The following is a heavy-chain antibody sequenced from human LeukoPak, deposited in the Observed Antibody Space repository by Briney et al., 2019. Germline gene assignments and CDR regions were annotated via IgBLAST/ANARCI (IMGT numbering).Heavy chain of an antibody. CDR2: IYYSGSA. D-gene: IGHD3-10*01. J-gene: IGHJ6*02. V-gene: IGHV4-30-4*01. CDR3: ARDAGGYGTIFI. Sequence: PSETLSLTCTVSNGSISSGDYYWSWIRQPPGKGLEWIGYIYYSGSAYYNPSLKSRLTISADTTKNQFSLKLSSVTAADTAVYYCARDAGGYGTIFIWGQGTTVTVSS. CDR1: NGSISSGDYY.